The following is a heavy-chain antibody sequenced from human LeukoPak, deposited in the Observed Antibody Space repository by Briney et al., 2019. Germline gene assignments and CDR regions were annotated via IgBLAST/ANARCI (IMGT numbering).Heavy chain of an antibody. J-gene: IGHJ4*02. D-gene: IGHD3-16*01. CDR3: AKTGGHHYDVSGFDY. Sequence: GGSLRLSCVASEFSFNSYAMSWVRQAPGRGLEWVSLISGSGEDINYADSVKGRFIISRDNSKNTLYLQMHSLRAEDTAKYYCAKTGGHHYDVSGFDYWGQGTVVTVSS. CDR2: ISGSGEDI. CDR1: EFSFNSYA. V-gene: IGHV3-23*01.